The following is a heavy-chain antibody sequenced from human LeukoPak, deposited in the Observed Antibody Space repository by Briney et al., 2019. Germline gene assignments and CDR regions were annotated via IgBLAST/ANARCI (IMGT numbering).Heavy chain of an antibody. J-gene: IGHJ4*02. V-gene: IGHV3-23*01. D-gene: IGHD3-9*01. CDR2: ISGRSGST. CDR1: GFIFSNYA. CDR3: AKWGDYDVLTGYYVSDF. Sequence: GGXLRLSCAASGFIFSNYAMYWVRQAPGEGLEWVSAISGRSGSTYYADSVKGRFTISRDSSKHTLYLQMNSLRADDTAVYYCAKWGDYDVLTGYYVSDFWGQGTLVTVSS.